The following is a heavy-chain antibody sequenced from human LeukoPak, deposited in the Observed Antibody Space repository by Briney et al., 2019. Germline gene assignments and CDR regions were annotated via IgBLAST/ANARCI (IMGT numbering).Heavy chain of an antibody. D-gene: IGHD3-10*01. CDR1: GGSISSGGYS. CDR3: ARDSKWFGYFDY. Sequence: SQTLSLTCAVSGGSISSGGYSWSWIRQPPGKGLEWIGYIYHSGSTYYNPSLKSRVTISVDRSKNQFSLKLSSVTAADTAVYYCARDSKWFGYFDYWGQGTLVTVSS. V-gene: IGHV4-30-2*01. J-gene: IGHJ4*02. CDR2: IYHSGST.